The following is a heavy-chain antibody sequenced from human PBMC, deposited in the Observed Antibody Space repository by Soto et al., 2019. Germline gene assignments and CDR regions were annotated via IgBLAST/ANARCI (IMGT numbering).Heavy chain of an antibody. CDR2: MNPNSGNT. CDR3: ARESSVSWWELPNALSFDY. V-gene: IGHV1-8*01. J-gene: IGHJ4*02. D-gene: IGHD1-26*01. Sequence: QVQLVQSGAEVKKPGASVKVSCKASGYTFTSYDINWVRQATGQGLEWMGWMNPNSGNTGYAQKFQGRVTMTRNTSISTAYMELSSLRSEDTAVYYCARESSVSWWELPNALSFDYWGQGTLVTVSS. CDR1: GYTFTSYD.